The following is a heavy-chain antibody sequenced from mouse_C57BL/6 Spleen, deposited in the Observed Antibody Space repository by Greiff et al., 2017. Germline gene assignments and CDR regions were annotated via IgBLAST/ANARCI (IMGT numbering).Heavy chain of an antibody. Sequence: EVKLVESGGGLVKPGGSLKLSCAASGFTFSSYTMSWVRQTPEMRLEWVATISGGGGNTYYPDSVKGRFTISRDNAKNTLYLQMSSLRSEYTALYYCAREPSLLGYAMDYWGQGTSVTVSS. D-gene: IGHD2-1*01. CDR1: GFTFSSYT. CDR3: AREPSLLGYAMDY. J-gene: IGHJ4*01. CDR2: ISGGGGNT. V-gene: IGHV5-9*01.